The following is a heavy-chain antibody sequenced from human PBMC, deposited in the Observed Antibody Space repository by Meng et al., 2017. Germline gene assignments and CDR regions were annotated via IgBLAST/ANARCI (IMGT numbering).Heavy chain of an antibody. D-gene: IGHD6-13*01. J-gene: IGHJ4*02. CDR3: ARDEDISAAGKLFGDY. V-gene: IGHV1-2*06. CDR2: IDPKNGDT. CDR1: GYHFPDYY. Sequence: VPMWQGGGGVKKPGASMKVSCKPSGYHFPDYYIHWVRQAPGQGLGWMGRIDPKNGDTHYAQKFQGRVTMTGDTSISTAYMDLSGLRSDDTAVYYCARDEDISAAGKLFGDYWGQGTLVTVSS.